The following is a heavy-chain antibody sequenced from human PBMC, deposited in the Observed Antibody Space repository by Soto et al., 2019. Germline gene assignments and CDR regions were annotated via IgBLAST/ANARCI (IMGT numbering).Heavy chain of an antibody. CDR3: ARAGRNGSGSYFLNYYYYGMDV. D-gene: IGHD3-10*01. J-gene: IGHJ6*02. Sequence: QVQLVESGGGVVQPGRSLRLSCAASGFTFSSYAMHWVRQAPGKGLEWVAVISYDGSNKYYAASVKGRFTISRDNSKTTLYLPMNSLRADDTAVYYCARAGRNGSGSYFLNYYYYGMDVWGQGTTVTVSS. V-gene: IGHV3-30-3*01. CDR1: GFTFSSYA. CDR2: ISYDGSNK.